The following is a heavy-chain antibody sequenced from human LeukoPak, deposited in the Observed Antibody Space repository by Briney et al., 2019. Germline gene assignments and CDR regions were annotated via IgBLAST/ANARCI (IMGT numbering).Heavy chain of an antibody. CDR1: GFTFSSYA. D-gene: IGHD6-13*01. CDR3: AKSARFRIAAAGTIDY. J-gene: IGHJ4*02. CDR2: ISGSGGST. Sequence: PGGSLRLSCAASGFTFSSYAMSWVRQAPGKGLEWVSAISGSGGSTYYADSVKGRFTISRDNSKNTLYLQMNSLRAEDTAVYYCAKSARFRIAAAGTIDYWGQGTLVTVSS. V-gene: IGHV3-23*01.